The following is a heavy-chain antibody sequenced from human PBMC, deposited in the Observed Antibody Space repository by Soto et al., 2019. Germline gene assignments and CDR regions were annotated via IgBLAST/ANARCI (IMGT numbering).Heavy chain of an antibody. CDR3: ARDLRAPSGYYSYYFDY. D-gene: IGHD3-22*01. V-gene: IGHV3-30-3*01. CDR1: GFTFSSYA. Sequence: QVQLVESGGGVVQPGRSLRLSCAASGFTFSSYAMHWVRQAPGKGLGWVAVISYDGSNKYYADSVKGRFTISRDNSKNTLYLQMNSLRAEDTAVYYCARDLRAPSGYYSYYFDYWGQGTLVTVSS. J-gene: IGHJ4*02. CDR2: ISYDGSNK.